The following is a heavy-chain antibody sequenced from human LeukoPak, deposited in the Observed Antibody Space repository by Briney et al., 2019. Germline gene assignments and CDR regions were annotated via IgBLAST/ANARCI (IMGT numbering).Heavy chain of an antibody. J-gene: IGHJ4*02. D-gene: IGHD3-22*01. V-gene: IGHV4-39*07. CDR2: IFYSGST. Sequence: SETLSLTCTVSGGSISTSNYYWGWIRQPPGKGLEWIGNIFYSGSTYYSPSLRSRVTISLDTSRNQFSLKLNSVTAADTAVYYCARVRYYDSSGYPFDYWGQGTLVTVSS. CDR3: ARVRYYDSSGYPFDY. CDR1: GGSISTSNYY.